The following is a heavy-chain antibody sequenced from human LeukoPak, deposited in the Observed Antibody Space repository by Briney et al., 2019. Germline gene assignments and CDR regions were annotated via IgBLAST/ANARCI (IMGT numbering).Heavy chain of an antibody. CDR3: ARVDGVRDAFDI. Sequence: GGSLRLSCAASGFTFSSFAMTWVRQAPGTGLEWVSTLRSNGDTAYNADSVKGRFTISRDNAKNTLYLQMNSLRAEDTAVYYCARVDGVRDAFDIWGQGTLVTVSS. V-gene: IGHV3-23*01. J-gene: IGHJ3*02. CDR1: GFTFSSFA. CDR2: LRSNGDTA. D-gene: IGHD3-10*01.